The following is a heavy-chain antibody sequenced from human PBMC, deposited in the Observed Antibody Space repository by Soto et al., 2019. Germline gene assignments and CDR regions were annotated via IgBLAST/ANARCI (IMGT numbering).Heavy chain of an antibody. D-gene: IGHD3-16*01. V-gene: IGHV1-8*01. Sequence: ASVKVSCKASGYSFTNNDVTWVRQATGQGLEWVGWMNPGSGDTGYAQKFQGRVTMTRDISIATAYMDLSSLRSDDTAIYYCARMATFGSLNWFDPWGQGTLVTV. CDR3: ARMATFGSLNWFDP. J-gene: IGHJ5*02. CDR2: MNPGSGDT. CDR1: GYSFTNND.